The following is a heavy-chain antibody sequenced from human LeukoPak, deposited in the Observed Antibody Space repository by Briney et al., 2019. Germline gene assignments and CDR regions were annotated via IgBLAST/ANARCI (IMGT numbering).Heavy chain of an antibody. D-gene: IGHD2-15*01. Sequence: PGGSLRLSCAASGFTFSDYYMSWIRQAPGKGLEWVSYISSSGSTIYYADSVKGRFTISRDNAKNSLYLQMNSLRAEDTAVYYCATKADCSGGSCDTPTAYYYYYYMDVWGKGTTVTVSS. CDR1: GFTFSDYY. CDR2: ISSSGSTI. CDR3: ATKADCSGGSCDTPTAYYYYYYMDV. J-gene: IGHJ6*03. V-gene: IGHV3-11*04.